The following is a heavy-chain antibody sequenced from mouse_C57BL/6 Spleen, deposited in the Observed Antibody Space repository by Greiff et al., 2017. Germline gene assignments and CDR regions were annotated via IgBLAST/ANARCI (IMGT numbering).Heavy chain of an antibody. CDR3: ARITTVVARGYYFDY. J-gene: IGHJ2*01. V-gene: IGHV1-22*01. D-gene: IGHD1-1*01. CDR2: INPNNGGT. CDR1: GYTFTDYN. Sequence: VQLQQSGPELVKPGASVKMSCKASGYTFTDYNMHWVKQSHGKSLEWIGYINPNNGGTSYNQKFKGKDTLTVNKSSSTAYMELRSLTSEDSAVYYCARITTVVARGYYFDYWGQGTTLTVSS.